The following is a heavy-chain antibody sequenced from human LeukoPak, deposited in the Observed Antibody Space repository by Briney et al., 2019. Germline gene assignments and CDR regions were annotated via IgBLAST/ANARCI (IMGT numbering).Heavy chain of an antibody. V-gene: IGHV3-23*01. Sequence: GGSLRLSCTASGFTFSSYSMTWVRQAPGKGLEWVSGISGSSGNIYYAGSVTGRFTISRDDSKNTLYLQMNSLRAEDTALYYCAKVGDSLTTMDYWGQGTLVTVSS. CDR1: GFTFSSYS. J-gene: IGHJ4*02. D-gene: IGHD4-11*01. CDR3: AKVGDSLTTMDY. CDR2: ISGSSGNI.